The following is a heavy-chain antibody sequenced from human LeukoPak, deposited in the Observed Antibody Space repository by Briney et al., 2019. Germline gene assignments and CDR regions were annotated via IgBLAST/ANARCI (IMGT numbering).Heavy chain of an antibody. CDR1: GFTFNNYA. CDR3: ATQTSGPNPFDF. CDR2: ISTSGLDT. D-gene: IGHD2-8*01. Sequence: GGSLRLSCAASGFTFNNYAMSWVRQSPGKGLEWVSGISTSGLDTPYADSVKGRFTISRDNSKNTLYLQMNSLRVEDTAIYYCATQTSGPNPFDFWGQGTLVTVSS. J-gene: IGHJ4*02. V-gene: IGHV3-23*01.